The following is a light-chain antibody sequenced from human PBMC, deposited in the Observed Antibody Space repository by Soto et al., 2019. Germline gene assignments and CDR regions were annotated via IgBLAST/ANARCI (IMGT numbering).Light chain of an antibody. Sequence: IQMTQSPSSLSASVGDRVTITCQPSQDISIYLNWYQQKPGKAPEVLIFDASNLSAGVPSRFTGSRSGTVFTLAISNLQPEDIATYYCQQYDTLPLTFGGGTKVELK. J-gene: IGKJ4*01. CDR2: DAS. CDR1: QDISIY. V-gene: IGKV1-33*01. CDR3: QQYDTLPLT.